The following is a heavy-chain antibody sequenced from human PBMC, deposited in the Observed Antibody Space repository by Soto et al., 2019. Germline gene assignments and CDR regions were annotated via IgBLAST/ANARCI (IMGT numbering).Heavy chain of an antibody. D-gene: IGHD3-22*01. V-gene: IGHV3-23*01. Sequence: GGSLRLSWAAAGGRFSNYSMSWVRQAPGKGLEWVSAITGSASNAYYAASVKGRFTIPRDNSNNTLYLQMNSLRAEDTAVYYCAKGPREYFDSSGRYFDYWGQGTLVTVFS. J-gene: IGHJ4*02. CDR3: AKGPREYFDSSGRYFDY. CDR2: ITGSASNA. CDR1: GGRFSNYS.